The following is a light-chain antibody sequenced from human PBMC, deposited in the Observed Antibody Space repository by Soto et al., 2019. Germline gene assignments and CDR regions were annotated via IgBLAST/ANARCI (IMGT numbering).Light chain of an antibody. Sequence: EIVLTQSPGTLSLSPGERATPSCRASQSVGSNYLAWYQQKPGQAPRLLIYIASGRAAGIPDRFSGSGSGTDFTLTISRVEPEDFAVYYCQQYGTSPWTFGQGTKVEIK. V-gene: IGKV3-20*01. CDR1: QSVGSNY. J-gene: IGKJ1*01. CDR3: QQYGTSPWT. CDR2: IAS.